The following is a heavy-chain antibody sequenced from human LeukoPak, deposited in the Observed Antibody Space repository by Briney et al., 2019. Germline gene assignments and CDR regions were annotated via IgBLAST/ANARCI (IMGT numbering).Heavy chain of an antibody. D-gene: IGHD6-25*01. CDR3: ARHRDSSGGYYYYYMDV. CDR2: IYYSGST. J-gene: IGHJ6*03. V-gene: IGHV4-59*08. Sequence: SETLSLTCTVSGVSISSYYWTWIRQPPGKGLEWIGYIYYSGSTNYNPSLKSRVTISLDTSKSQFSLKLTSVTAADTAVYYCARHRDSSGGYYYYYMDVWGKGTTVTVSS. CDR1: GVSISSYY.